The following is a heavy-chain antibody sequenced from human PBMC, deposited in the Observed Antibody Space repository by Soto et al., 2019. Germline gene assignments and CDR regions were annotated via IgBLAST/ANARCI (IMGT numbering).Heavy chain of an antibody. J-gene: IGHJ3*02. Sequence: SETLSLTCIVSGGSISSFHWSWIRRPPGKGLEWSGYIYYSGSSNYNSSLKSRVTISVDTSKNQFSLKLSSVTAADTAVYYCARSPYYDFWSGYSYDAFDIWGQGTMVTVSS. V-gene: IGHV4-59*01. D-gene: IGHD3-3*01. CDR3: ARSPYYDFWSGYSYDAFDI. CDR2: IYYSGSS. CDR1: GGSISSFH.